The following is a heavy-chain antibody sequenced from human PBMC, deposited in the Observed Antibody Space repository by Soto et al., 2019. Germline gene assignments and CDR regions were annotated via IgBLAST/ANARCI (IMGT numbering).Heavy chain of an antibody. J-gene: IGHJ5*02. CDR1: GGAGSSGTYY. CDR3: TRGPPRVQWFDP. Sequence: SESLSLACTVSGGAGSSGTYYWSWIRQPPGKGLEWIGHIYFTGSTNYNPSLKSRVTMSLDTSRNQFSLKLSSVTAADTAVYYCTRGPPRVQWFDPWGLGTLVTVSS. V-gene: IGHV4-61*01. CDR2: IYFTGST.